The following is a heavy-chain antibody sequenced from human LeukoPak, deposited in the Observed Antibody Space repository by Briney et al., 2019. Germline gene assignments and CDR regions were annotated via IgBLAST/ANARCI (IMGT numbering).Heavy chain of an antibody. CDR1: GFTVSSNW. J-gene: IGHJ4*02. CDR3: ARGTLIITALIDY. CDR2: IKSDGSIT. D-gene: IGHD6-6*01. Sequence: GGSLRLSCAASGFTVSSNWMHWVRQAPGKGLVWVSRIKSDGSITSYADSVKGRFTISRDNAKNTLYLQMNSLRAEDTAVYYCARGTLIITALIDYWGQGTLSPSPQ. V-gene: IGHV3-74*01.